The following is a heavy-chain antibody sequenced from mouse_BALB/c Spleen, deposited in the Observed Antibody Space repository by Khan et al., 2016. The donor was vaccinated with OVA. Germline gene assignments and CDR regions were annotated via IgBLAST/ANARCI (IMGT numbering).Heavy chain of an antibody. CDR2: INTYTGEP. CDR1: GYTFTNYV. CDR3: TRFHGGY. V-gene: IGHV9-3-1*01. J-gene: IGHJ2*01. Sequence: QIQLVQSGSELKKPGETVKISCKASGYTFTNYVMNWVKQSPGKGLKWMGWINTYTGEPTYADDFKGRFAFSLETSASTAYLQINSRKNEDTATYFCTRFHGGYWGQGTTLTVSS.